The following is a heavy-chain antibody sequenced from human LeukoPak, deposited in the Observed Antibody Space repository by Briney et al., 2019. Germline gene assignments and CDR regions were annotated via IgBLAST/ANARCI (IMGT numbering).Heavy chain of an antibody. CDR1: GFIFSSYS. J-gene: IGHJ6*02. V-gene: IGHV3-21*01. CDR2: ISSSSSYI. CDR3: ARDLGYCSSTSCPKYGMDV. Sequence: GGSLRLSCAASGFIFSSYSMNWVRQAPGKGLEWVSSISSSSSYIYYADSVKGRFTISRDNAKNSLYLQMNSLRAEDTAVYYCARDLGYCSSTSCPKYGMDVWGQGTTVTVSS. D-gene: IGHD2-2*01.